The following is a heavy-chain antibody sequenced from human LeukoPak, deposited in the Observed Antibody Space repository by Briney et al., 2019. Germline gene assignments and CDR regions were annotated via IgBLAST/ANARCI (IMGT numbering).Heavy chain of an antibody. CDR1: GGPVSSAGYY. CDR2: IHYSGST. V-gene: IGHV4-61*08. D-gene: IGHD3-9*01. CDR3: ARGSTLYYDILTGYYTPGPFDI. J-gene: IGHJ3*02. Sequence: SETLSLTCTVSGGPVSSAGYYWSWIRQPPGKGLEFIGYIHYSGSTNYNPSLKSRVTISVDTSKNQFSLKLSSVTAADTAVYYCARGSTLYYDILTGYYTPGPFDIWGQGTMFTVSS.